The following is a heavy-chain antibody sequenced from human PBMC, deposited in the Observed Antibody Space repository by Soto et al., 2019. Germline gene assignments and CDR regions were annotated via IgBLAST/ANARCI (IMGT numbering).Heavy chain of an antibody. CDR1: GFSLSDYS. CDR3: ARDYRFAYDY. Sequence: GGSLRLSCATSGFSLSDYSMNWVRQAPGKGLEWLSYISGGSGRIYYADSARGRFTISRDNAKNSLYLQMNSLRDEDTALYYCARDYRFAYDYWGQGTLVTVSS. V-gene: IGHV3-48*02. D-gene: IGHD3-16*02. J-gene: IGHJ4*02. CDR2: ISGGSGRI.